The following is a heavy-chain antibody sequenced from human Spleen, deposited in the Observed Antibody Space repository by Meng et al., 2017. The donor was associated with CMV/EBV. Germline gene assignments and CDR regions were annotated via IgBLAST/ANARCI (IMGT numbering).Heavy chain of an antibody. V-gene: IGHV1-2*02. CDR3: ARGLIGSGSSPRLLGI. D-gene: IGHD1-26*01. CDR1: GYTFTGYY. CDR2: INPNSGAT. J-gene: IGHJ3*02. Sequence: ASVKVSCKGSGYTFTGYYLHWVRQAPGQGLEWMGWINPNSGATNYAQKFEGRVTMTRDTSITTAYMELSSLRSEDTAVYYCARGLIGSGSSPRLLGIWGQGTMVTVSS.